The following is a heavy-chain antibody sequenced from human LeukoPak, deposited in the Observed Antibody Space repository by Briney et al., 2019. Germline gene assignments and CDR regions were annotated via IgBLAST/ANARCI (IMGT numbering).Heavy chain of an antibody. J-gene: IGHJ5*02. D-gene: IGHD2-15*01. V-gene: IGHV3-30*02. CDR2: IRFDGSNK. Sequence: GGSLRLSCAASGFNFSSYGMHWVRQAPGKGLEWVTFIRFDGSNKDYADSVKGRFTISRDDAKNTLYLQMNSLRAEDTAVYYCVRGGESTWSWGQGTLVTVSS. CDR1: GFNFSSYG. CDR3: VRGGESTWS.